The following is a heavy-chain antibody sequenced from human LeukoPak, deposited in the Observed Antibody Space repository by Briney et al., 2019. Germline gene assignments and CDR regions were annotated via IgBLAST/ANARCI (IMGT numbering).Heavy chain of an antibody. CDR2: IYRSGRT. J-gene: IGHJ4*02. CDR1: GYSINDGYY. Sequence: PSETLSLTCTVSGYSINDGYYWGWIRQPPGKGLEWIGKIYRSGRTYYNPSLKSRVTISVDTSKNKFSLKLTSVTAVDTPVYYCARLLHSNVDYWGQGTLVTVSS. CDR3: ARLLHSNVDY. V-gene: IGHV4-38-2*02. D-gene: IGHD4-11*01.